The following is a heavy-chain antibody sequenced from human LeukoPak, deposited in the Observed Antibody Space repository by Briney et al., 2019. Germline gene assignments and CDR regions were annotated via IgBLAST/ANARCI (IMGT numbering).Heavy chain of an antibody. D-gene: IGHD6-13*01. V-gene: IGHV3-23*01. Sequence: GGSLRLSCAASGFAFSSYAMSWVRQAPGKGLEWVSAISGSGGSTYYADSVKGRFTISRDNSKNTLYLQMNSLRAEDTAVYYCTKDGYSSSWYAFDYWGQGTLVTVSS. CDR1: GFAFSSYA. J-gene: IGHJ4*02. CDR2: ISGSGGST. CDR3: TKDGYSSSWYAFDY.